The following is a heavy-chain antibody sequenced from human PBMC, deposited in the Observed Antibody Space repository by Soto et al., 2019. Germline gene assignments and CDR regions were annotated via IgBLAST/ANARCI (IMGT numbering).Heavy chain of an antibody. D-gene: IGHD6-13*01. CDR2: FHSGGSA. CDR3: TRGVNSSSWYDH. J-gene: IGHJ5*02. Sequence: VPLVESGGGLVQPGGSLRLSCAASGFIVSSNHMSWVRQAPGKGLEWVSLFHSGGSAYYADSVKGRFTVSRDNSRNTVYLQMNSLSVEETAVYYCTRGVNSSSWYDHWGQGTLVTVSS. V-gene: IGHV3-53*01. CDR1: GFIVSSNH.